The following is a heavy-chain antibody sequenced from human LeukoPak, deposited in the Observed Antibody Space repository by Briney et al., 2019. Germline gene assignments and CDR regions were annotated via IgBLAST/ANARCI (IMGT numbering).Heavy chain of an antibody. Sequence: GGSLRLSCAASGFTFSNYGMNWVRQAPGKGLEWISGISGSGASTYYADSVKGRFTISRDDSRNTLYLQMNSLRGDDTTVYYCAKDVGKWESLHFFDYWGQGTLVTVSS. D-gene: IGHD1-26*01. CDR1: GFTFSNYG. J-gene: IGHJ4*02. CDR2: ISGSGAST. CDR3: AKDVGKWESLHFFDY. V-gene: IGHV3-23*01.